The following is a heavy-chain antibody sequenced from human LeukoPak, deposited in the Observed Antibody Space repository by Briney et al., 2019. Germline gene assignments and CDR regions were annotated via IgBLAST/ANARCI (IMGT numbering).Heavy chain of an antibody. CDR1: GGTFSSYA. CDR2: IIPIFGTA. J-gene: IGHJ4*02. Sequence: ASVKVSCKASGGTFSSYAISWVRQAPGQGLEWMGGIIPIFGTANYAQKFQGRVTITTDESTSTAYTELSSLRSEDTAVYYCARYGSGAEVDYWGQGTLVTVSS. CDR3: ARYGSGAEVDY. V-gene: IGHV1-69*05. D-gene: IGHD3-10*01.